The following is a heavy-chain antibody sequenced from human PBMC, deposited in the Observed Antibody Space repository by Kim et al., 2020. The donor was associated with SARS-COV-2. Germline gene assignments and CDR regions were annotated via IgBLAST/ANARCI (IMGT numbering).Heavy chain of an antibody. V-gene: IGHV3-23*01. CDR2: IGGSDDRT. D-gene: IGHD1-26*01. CDR1: GFSMSGNA. Sequence: GGSLRLSCAASGFSMSGNAMSWVRQAPGKGLEWVAAIGGSDDRTDYADSVEGRFSISRDKSKNTLYLQMNSLRAEDTAVYYCAKDIWRWAFDYLGQGTLV. J-gene: IGHJ4*02. CDR3: AKDIWRWAFDY.